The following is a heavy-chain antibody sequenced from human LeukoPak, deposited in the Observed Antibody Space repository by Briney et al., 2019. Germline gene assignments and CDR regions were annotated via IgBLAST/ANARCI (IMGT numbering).Heavy chain of an antibody. CDR3: ASGVGATTGWYFDL. CDR2: IYYSGST. D-gene: IGHD1-26*01. Sequence: KPSQTLSLTCTVSGGSISSYYWSWIRQPPGKGLEWIGYIYYSGSTNYNPSLQSRVTISVDTSKNQFSLKLSSVTTADTAVYYCASGVGATTGWYFDLWGRGTLVTVSS. J-gene: IGHJ2*01. V-gene: IGHV4-59*01. CDR1: GGSISSYY.